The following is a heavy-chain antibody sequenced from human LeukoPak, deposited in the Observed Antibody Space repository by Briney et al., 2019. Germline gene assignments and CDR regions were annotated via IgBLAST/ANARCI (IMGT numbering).Heavy chain of an antibody. Sequence: PGGSLRLSCAASGFTFSSYAMSWVRQAPGKGLEWVSAISGSGGSTYYADSVKGRFTISRDNSKNTLYLQMNSLRAEDTAVYYCASRNYDSSGWDFDYWGQGTLVTVSS. V-gene: IGHV3-23*01. CDR2: ISGSGGST. CDR1: GFTFSSYA. J-gene: IGHJ4*02. D-gene: IGHD3-22*01. CDR3: ASRNYDSSGWDFDY.